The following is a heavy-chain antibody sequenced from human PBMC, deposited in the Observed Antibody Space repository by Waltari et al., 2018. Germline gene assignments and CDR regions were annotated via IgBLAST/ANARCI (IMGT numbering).Heavy chain of an antibody. CDR1: GFPFTSYA. J-gene: IGHJ6*02. V-gene: IGHV3-30*01. Sequence: QVQLLESGGGVVQPGRSLRLSCAASGFPFTSYAMPWVRQAPGKGLEWVAVISYDGSNKYYADSVKGRFTISRDNSKNTLYLQMNSLRAEDTAVYYCARAEGSGWPYYYYYGMDVWGQGTTVTVSS. D-gene: IGHD6-19*01. CDR2: ISYDGSNK. CDR3: ARAEGSGWPYYYYYGMDV.